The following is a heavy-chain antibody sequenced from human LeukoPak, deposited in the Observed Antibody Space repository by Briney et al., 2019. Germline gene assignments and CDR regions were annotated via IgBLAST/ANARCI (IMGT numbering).Heavy chain of an antibody. V-gene: IGHV3-20*04. J-gene: IGHJ6*03. D-gene: IGHD2-15*01. CDR1: GFTFDDYG. CDR2: INWNGGST. CDR3: ARKNYCSGGSCYSYYMDV. Sequence: GGSLRLSCAASGFTFDDYGMSWVRQAPGKGLEWVSGINWNGGSTGYADSVKGRFTISRDNAKNYLYLQMNSLRAEDTALYYCARKNYCSGGSCYSYYMDVWGKGTTVTVSS.